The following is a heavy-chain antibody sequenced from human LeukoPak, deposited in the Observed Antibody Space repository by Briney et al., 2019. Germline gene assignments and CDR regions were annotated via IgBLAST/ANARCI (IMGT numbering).Heavy chain of an antibody. CDR3: ARTYYYDSGPYDAFDI. CDR2: IIPIFGTA. CDR1: GGTFSSYA. D-gene: IGHD3-22*01. J-gene: IGHJ3*02. Sequence: SVKVSCKASGGTFSSYAISWVRQAPGQGLEWMGGIIPIFGTANYAQKFQGRVTITADESTSTAYMELSSLRSEDTAVYYCARTYYYDSGPYDAFDIWGQGTMVTVSS. V-gene: IGHV1-69*13.